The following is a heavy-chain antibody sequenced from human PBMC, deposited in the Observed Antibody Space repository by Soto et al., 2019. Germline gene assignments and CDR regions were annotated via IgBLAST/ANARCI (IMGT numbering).Heavy chain of an antibody. CDR2: IYWNDDK. J-gene: IGHJ4*02. CDR3: ARFGSYSSNLYYFDY. CDR1: GFSLSTSGVG. D-gene: IGHD6-13*01. V-gene: IGHV2-5*01. Sequence: ESGPTLVNPTQTLTLTCTFSGFSLSTSGVGVGWIRQPPGKALEWLALIYWNDDKRYSPSLKSRLTITKDTSKNQVVLTMTNMDPVDTATYYCARFGSYSSNLYYFDYWGQGTLVTVSS.